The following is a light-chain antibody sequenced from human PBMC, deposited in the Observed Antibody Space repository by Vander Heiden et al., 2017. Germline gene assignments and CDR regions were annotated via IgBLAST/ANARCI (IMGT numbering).Light chain of an antibody. CDR3: QQSYSTPPYT. CDR2: AAS. CDR1: QSINRY. J-gene: IGKJ2*01. Sequence: DIQMTQSPSSLSASVGDRVTITCRASQSINRYLNWYQQKPGKAPKLLIYAASSLQSGVPSRFSGSGSGTDFTLTIRSLQPEDFATYYCQQSYSTPPYTFGQGPSWRSN. V-gene: IGKV1-39*01.